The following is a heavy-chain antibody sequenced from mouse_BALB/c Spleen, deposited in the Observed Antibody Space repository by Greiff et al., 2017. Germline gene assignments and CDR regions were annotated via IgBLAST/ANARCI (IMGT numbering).Heavy chain of an antibody. Sequence: EVQVVESGGGLVKPGGSLKLSCAASGFTFSSYAMSWVRQTPEKRLEWVATISSGGSYTYYPDSVKGRFTISRDNAKNTLYLQMSSLRSEDTAMYYCARHDGYDVGLTDFDYWGQGTTLTVSS. CDR3: ARHDGYDVGLTDFDY. V-gene: IGHV5-9-3*01. D-gene: IGHD2-2*01. J-gene: IGHJ2*01. CDR2: ISSGGSYT. CDR1: GFTFSSYA.